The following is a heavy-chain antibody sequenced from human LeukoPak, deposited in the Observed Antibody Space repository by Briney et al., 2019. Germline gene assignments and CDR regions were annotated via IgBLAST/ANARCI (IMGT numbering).Heavy chain of an antibody. CDR3: ASRGGRYCSSTSCFDLDY. Sequence: GRSPRLSCATSGFNFSSHGMHWVRPAPGKGLEWVAVIWYDGINKYYGDSVKGRFTISRDNSKNTVYLQMYSLRAEDTAVYYCASRGGRYCSSTSCFDLDYWGQGTLVTVSS. J-gene: IGHJ4*02. D-gene: IGHD2-2*01. CDR1: GFNFSSHG. CDR2: IWYDGINK. V-gene: IGHV3-33*01.